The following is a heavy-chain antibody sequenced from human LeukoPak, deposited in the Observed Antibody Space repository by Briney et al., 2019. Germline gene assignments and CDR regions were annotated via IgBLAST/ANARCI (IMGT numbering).Heavy chain of an antibody. CDR1: GASITTYY. Sequence: PSETLSLTCTVSGASITTYYWSWIRQPPGKGLEYIGQIHPSGSANYNPSLKSRVAMSLDASKNQFSLTVSSVTAADTAIYYCARDILDVGATHYFDYWGQGSLLTVSS. CDR3: ARDILDVGATHYFDY. CDR2: IHPSGSA. D-gene: IGHD1-26*01. J-gene: IGHJ4*02. V-gene: IGHV4-4*07.